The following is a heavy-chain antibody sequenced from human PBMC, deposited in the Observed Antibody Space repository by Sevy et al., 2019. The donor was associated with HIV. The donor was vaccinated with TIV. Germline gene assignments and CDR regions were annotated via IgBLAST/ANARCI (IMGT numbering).Heavy chain of an antibody. Sequence: GGSQRLSCAASGFTFSSYAMSWVRQAPGKGLEWVSTISGSGGSTYYADSVKGRFTISRDNSKNTLYLQMNSLRAEDTAVYYCAKVWAAGGAFDIWGQGTMVTVSS. V-gene: IGHV3-23*01. D-gene: IGHD6-13*01. CDR2: ISGSGGST. CDR1: GFTFSSYA. J-gene: IGHJ3*02. CDR3: AKVWAAGGAFDI.